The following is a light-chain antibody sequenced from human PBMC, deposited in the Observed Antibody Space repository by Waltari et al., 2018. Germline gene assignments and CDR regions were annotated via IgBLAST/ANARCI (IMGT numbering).Light chain of an antibody. CDR2: RVS. Sequence: VVMNKYPLSLPGTLRQAGSVSCKSSQSLVHSDGNTTLNWFHQRPGHSPRGLIYRVSNRDSGVPDRFIGSGSGTDFTLKISRVEAEDVGVYYCMQGTHWPYTFGQGTKLDIK. CDR1: QSLVHSDGNTT. J-gene: IGKJ2*01. CDR3: MQGTHWPYT. V-gene: IGKV2-30*02.